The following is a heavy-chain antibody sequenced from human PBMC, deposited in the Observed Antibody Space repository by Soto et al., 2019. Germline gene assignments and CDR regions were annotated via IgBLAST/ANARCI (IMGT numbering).Heavy chain of an antibody. CDR2: ISAYNGNT. D-gene: IGHD4-17*01. CDR3: ARDRISGSYGSNLLGSAFDI. CDR1: GYTFTSYG. J-gene: IGHJ3*02. Sequence: ASVKVSCKASGYTFTSYGISWVRQAPGQGLEWMGWISAYNGNTNYAQKLQGRVTMTTDTSTSTAYMELRSLRSDDTAVYYCARDRISGSYGSNLLGSAFDIWGQGTMVTVSS. V-gene: IGHV1-18*04.